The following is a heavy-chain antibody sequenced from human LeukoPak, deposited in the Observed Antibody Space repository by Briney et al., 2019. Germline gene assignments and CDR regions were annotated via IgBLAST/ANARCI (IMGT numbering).Heavy chain of an antibody. J-gene: IGHJ4*02. CDR1: GFSVSTNY. Sequence: GGSLRLSCAASGFSVSTNYMTWVRQAPGKGLEWVSVLYSGGGAYYADSVKDRFTISRDYSQNTLLLQMNSLTAEDTALYYCARDRGPRGFTVAPNPFDYWGQGTLVTVSS. CDR2: LYSGGGA. CDR3: ARDRGPRGFTVAPNPFDY. V-gene: IGHV3-66*01. D-gene: IGHD4-23*01.